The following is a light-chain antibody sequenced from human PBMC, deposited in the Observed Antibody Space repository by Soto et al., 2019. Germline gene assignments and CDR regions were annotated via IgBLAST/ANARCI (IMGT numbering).Light chain of an antibody. CDR1: QSVSGN. CDR3: QQYNNWPQT. J-gene: IGKJ1*01. Sequence: EIVMTQSPATLSVSPGERATLSCRASQSVSGNLDWYQQKPGQAPRILIYGASTRATAIPARFSGSGSGTEFTLTISSLQSEDFAVYYCQQYNNWPQTFGKGTKVEIK. CDR2: GAS. V-gene: IGKV3-15*01.